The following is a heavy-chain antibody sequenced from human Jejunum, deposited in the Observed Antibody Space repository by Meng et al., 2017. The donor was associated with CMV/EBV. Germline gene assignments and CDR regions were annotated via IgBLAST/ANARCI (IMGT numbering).Heavy chain of an antibody. CDR2: ISGSSTYI. CDR3: ARVATLSTIPWFDP. D-gene: IGHD3-3*01. V-gene: IGHV3-21*01. CDR1: GFTFTSYF. J-gene: IGHJ5*02. Sequence: SGFTFTSYFINWVRQDPGKGLEWLSYISGSSTYIYHADSVTSRFTISRDNAKNTLYLQMNSLTAEDTAVYYCARVATLSTIPWFDPWGQGTLVTVSS.